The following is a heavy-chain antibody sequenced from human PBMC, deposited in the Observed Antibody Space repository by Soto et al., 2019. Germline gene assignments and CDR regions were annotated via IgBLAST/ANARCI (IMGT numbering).Heavy chain of an antibody. J-gene: IGHJ4*02. D-gene: IGHD2-2*01. Sequence: QVQLVESGGGVVQPGRSLRLSSAASGFTFSSYGMHWVRQAPGKGLEWVAVISYDGSNKYYADSVKGRFTISRDNSKNTLYLQMNSLRAEDTAVYYCARAYCSSTSCYCDYWGQGTLVTVSS. CDR2: ISYDGSNK. CDR3: ARAYCSSTSCYCDY. V-gene: IGHV3-30*03. CDR1: GFTFSSYG.